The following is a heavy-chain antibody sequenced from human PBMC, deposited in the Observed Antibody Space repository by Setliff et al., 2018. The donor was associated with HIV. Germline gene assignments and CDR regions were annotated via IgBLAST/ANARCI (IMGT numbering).Heavy chain of an antibody. J-gene: IGHJ4*02. D-gene: IGHD3-10*01. CDR1: GYSFTSNW. CDR3: ATADGDFDYYDSGNYYNEGFSFDY. Sequence: GESLKISCKASGYSFTSNWIGWVRQMPGKGLEWMGIIYPGDSDARYSPSFQGQVTISADKSISTAYLQWSSLKTEDPAVYYCATADGDFDYYDSGNYYNEGFSFDYWGQGTLVTVSS. V-gene: IGHV5-51*01. CDR2: IYPGDSDA.